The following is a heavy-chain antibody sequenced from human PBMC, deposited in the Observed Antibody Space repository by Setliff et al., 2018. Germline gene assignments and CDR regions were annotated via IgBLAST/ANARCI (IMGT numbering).Heavy chain of an antibody. J-gene: IGHJ6*03. CDR3: AREGVDTRSSTDYRYYMDV. V-gene: IGHV1-69*05. Sequence: SVKVSCMASGGTSTNYGVSWVRQAPGQGLEWMGGTIPLFGTTDYAQKFHGRLTIITDESTSTASMELTSLTSDDTAVYYCAREGVDTRSSTDYRYYMDVWGKGTTVTVSS. CDR1: GGTSTNYG. D-gene: IGHD5-18*01. CDR2: TIPLFGTT.